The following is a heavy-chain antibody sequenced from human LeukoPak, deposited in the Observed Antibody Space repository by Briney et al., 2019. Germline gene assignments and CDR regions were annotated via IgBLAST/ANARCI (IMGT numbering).Heavy chain of an antibody. Sequence: SDTLSLTCTVSGGSINSYYWTWLRQPPGKGLEWLGNIYNSGNTNYNPSLKSRVTISVDTSKNQFSLKLSSVTAADTAVYYCARESGSYLWRSWLNPWGQGTLVTVSS. CDR3: ARESGSYLWRSWLNP. CDR2: IYNSGNT. D-gene: IGHD3-16*01. CDR1: GGSINSYY. V-gene: IGHV4-59*13. J-gene: IGHJ5*02.